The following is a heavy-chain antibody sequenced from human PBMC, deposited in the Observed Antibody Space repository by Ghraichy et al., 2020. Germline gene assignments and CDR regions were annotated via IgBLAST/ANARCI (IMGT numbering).Heavy chain of an antibody. CDR2: ISWNSGSI. CDR1: GFTLDDYA. V-gene: IGHV3-9*01. D-gene: IGHD3-3*01. J-gene: IGHJ3*02. CDR3: AKDFVPFGVVTNDAFDI. Sequence: SLNISCAASGFTLDDYAMHWVRQAPGKGLEWVSGISWNSGSIVYADSVKGRFTISRDNAKNSLYLQMNSLRPEDTALYYCAKDFVPFGVVTNDAFDIWGQGTMVTVSS.